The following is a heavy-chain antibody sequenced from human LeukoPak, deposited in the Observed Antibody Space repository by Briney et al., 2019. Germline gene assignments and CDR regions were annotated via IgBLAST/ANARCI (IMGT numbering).Heavy chain of an antibody. CDR2: MNPNSGNT. D-gene: IGHD3-22*01. CDR3: AKVHYSDTSGMGGFDH. CDR1: GYTFTSYD. Sequence: ASVKVSCKASGYTFTSYDINWVRQATGQGLEWMGWMNPNSGNTGYAQKFQGRVTMTRNTSISTAYMELSSLRSEDTAVYYCAKVHYSDTSGMGGFDHWGQGTLVTVSS. V-gene: IGHV1-8*01. J-gene: IGHJ4*02.